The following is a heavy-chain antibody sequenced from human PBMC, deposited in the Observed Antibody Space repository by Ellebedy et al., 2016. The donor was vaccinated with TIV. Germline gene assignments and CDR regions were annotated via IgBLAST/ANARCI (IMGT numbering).Heavy chain of an antibody. V-gene: IGHV3-74*01. CDR2: VNDDGTTT. J-gene: IGHJ4*02. CDR3: ATIAAAREDY. D-gene: IGHD6-25*01. Sequence: GESLKISCAASGFAFSRYWMHWVRLVPGKGLVWVSRVNDDGTTTTYADSVKGRFSISRDNAKNTLYLQMNSLRAEDTAVYYCATIAAAREDYWGQGTLVTVSS. CDR1: GFAFSRYW.